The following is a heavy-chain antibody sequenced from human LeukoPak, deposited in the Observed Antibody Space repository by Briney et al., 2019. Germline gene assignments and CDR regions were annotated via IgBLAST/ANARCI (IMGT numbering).Heavy chain of an antibody. D-gene: IGHD3-22*01. Sequence: ASVEVSCKASGYTFIGNYMHWVRQAPGQGLEYMGGMNPDTGDTNYEQKFQGRVTMTWDTSTSTAYMKLSSLRSDDTAVYYCARSYYYDSSGYEEDFDYWGQGTLLTVSS. CDR2: MNPDTGDT. CDR3: ARSYYYDSSGYEEDFDY. V-gene: IGHV1-2*02. J-gene: IGHJ4*02. CDR1: GYTFIGNY.